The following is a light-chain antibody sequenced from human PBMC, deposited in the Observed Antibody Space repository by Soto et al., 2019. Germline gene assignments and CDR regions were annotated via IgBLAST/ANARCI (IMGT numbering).Light chain of an antibody. CDR2: DAS. J-gene: IGKJ2*01. V-gene: IGKV1-5*01. Sequence: DIQMTQSPSTLSASVGDRVTITCRASQSISTWLAWYQQKPGKAPKLLIYDASSLETGIPSRFSGSGSGTEFTLTISSLQPDDFATYYCQEYNRPWHTFRQGTKLEIK. CDR1: QSISTW. CDR3: QEYNRPWHT.